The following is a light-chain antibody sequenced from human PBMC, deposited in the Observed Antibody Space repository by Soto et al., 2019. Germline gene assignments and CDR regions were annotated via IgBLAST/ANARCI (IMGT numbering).Light chain of an antibody. V-gene: IGKV3-20*01. CDR3: QQYSTSPT. Sequence: VMTQSPDTLSASPGERVSLSCRASQSVSRKLVWYQQKPGQAPRRLIYGASSRATGIPDRFSGSGSGTDFTLTISRLEPEDFAVYYCQQYSTSPTFGEGTRLEIK. J-gene: IGKJ5*01. CDR1: QSVSRK. CDR2: GAS.